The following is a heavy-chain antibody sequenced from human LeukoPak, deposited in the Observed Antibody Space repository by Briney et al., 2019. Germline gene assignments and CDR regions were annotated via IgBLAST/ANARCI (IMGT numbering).Heavy chain of an antibody. CDR2: ISGSGGST. Sequence: GGSLRLSCTASGFTFGDYAMSWVRQAPGKGLEWVSAISGSGGSTYYADSVKGRFTISRDNSKSTLYLQMNSLRAEDTAVYYCAKATYYYYDSSGYDLDYWGQGTLVTVSS. D-gene: IGHD3-22*01. CDR1: GFTFGDYA. V-gene: IGHV3-23*01. CDR3: AKATYYYYDSSGYDLDY. J-gene: IGHJ4*02.